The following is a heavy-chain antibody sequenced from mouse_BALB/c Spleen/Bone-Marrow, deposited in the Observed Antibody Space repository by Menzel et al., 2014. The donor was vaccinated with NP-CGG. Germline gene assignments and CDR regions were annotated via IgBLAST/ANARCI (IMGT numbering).Heavy chain of an antibody. J-gene: IGHJ4*01. CDR2: IDPSDSYT. CDR1: GYTFTSYW. Sequence: VKLQESGAELVKPGASVKMSCKASGYTFTSYWMHWVKQRPGQGLEWIGVIDPSDSYTSYNQKLKGKATLTVDTSSSTAYMQLSSLTSEDSAVYDCTRRGYYAMDYWGQGTSVTVSS. V-gene: IGHV1S127*01. CDR3: TRRGYYAMDY.